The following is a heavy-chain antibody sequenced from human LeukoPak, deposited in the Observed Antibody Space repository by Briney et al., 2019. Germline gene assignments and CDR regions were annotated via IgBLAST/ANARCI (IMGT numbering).Heavy chain of an antibody. J-gene: IGHJ5*02. CDR3: ARDFSTSCYECWFDP. D-gene: IGHD2-2*01. CDR2: IKQDGSEK. V-gene: IGHV3-7*01. CDR1: GFTFSSYW. Sequence: GGSLRLSCAASGFTFSSYWMSWVRQALGKGLEWVANIKQDGSEKYYVDSVKGRFTISRDNAKNSLYLQMNSLRAEDTAVYYCARDFSTSCYECWFDPWGRGTLVTVSS.